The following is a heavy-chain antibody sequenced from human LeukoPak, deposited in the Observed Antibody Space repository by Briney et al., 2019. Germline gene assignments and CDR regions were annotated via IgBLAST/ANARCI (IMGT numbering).Heavy chain of an antibody. Sequence: SVKVSCKASGGTFSSYAISWVRQAPGQGLEWMGGIIPIFGTANYAQKFQGRVTITTDESTSTAYMELSSLRSEDTAVYYCAREYCSSTSCYEGFDYWGQGTLVTVSS. CDR1: GGTFSSYA. V-gene: IGHV1-69*05. J-gene: IGHJ4*02. CDR3: AREYCSSTSCYEGFDY. D-gene: IGHD2-2*01. CDR2: IIPIFGTA.